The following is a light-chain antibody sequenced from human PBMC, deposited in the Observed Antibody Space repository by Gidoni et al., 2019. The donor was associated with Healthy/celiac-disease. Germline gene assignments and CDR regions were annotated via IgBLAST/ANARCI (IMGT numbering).Light chain of an antibody. Sequence: QSVLTQPPSVSGAPGQRITISCTGSSSNIGAGYVVHWYHQLPGTAPKLLIYGNSNRTSGVPDRFSGAKSGTSASLATTGLQAEDEADYYSQSYDSSLSGWVFGGGTKLTVL. CDR3: QSYDSSLSGWV. CDR1: SSNIGAGYV. CDR2: GNS. J-gene: IGLJ3*02. V-gene: IGLV1-40*01.